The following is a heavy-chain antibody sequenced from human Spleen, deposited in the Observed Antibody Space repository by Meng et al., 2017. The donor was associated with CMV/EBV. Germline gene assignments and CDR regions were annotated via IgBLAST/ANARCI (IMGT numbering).Heavy chain of an antibody. J-gene: IGHJ5*01. D-gene: IGHD6-19*01. Sequence: GESLKISCAASGFTFSSYSMNWVRQAPGKGLEWVSSISSGSSYIYYADSVKGRFTISRDNSKNSLYLQMSRLRAEDTAVYYCARDALGGWSGADSWGQGTLVTVSS. V-gene: IGHV3-21*01. CDR2: ISSGSSYI. CDR1: GFTFSSYS. CDR3: ARDALGGWSGADS.